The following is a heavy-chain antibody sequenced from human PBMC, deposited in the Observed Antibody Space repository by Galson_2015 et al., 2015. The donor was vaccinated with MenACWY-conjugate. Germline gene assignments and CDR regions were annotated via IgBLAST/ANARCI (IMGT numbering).Heavy chain of an antibody. CDR3: AKDSSYFYMEV. V-gene: IGHV3-23*01. D-gene: IGHD6-6*01. CDR2: ISASGGST. CDR1: GFTFSNYA. J-gene: IGHJ6*03. Sequence: SLRLSCAAPGFTFSNYAMTWVRQAPGKGLEWVSTISASGGSTYYADSVKGRFTISRDYSKNTLYLRMNSLRAEDTAIYYCAKDSSYFYMEVWGKGTTVTVSS.